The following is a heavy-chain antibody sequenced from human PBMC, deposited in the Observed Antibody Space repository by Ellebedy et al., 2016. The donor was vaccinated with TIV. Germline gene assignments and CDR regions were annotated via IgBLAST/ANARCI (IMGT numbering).Heavy chain of an antibody. V-gene: IGHV3-30*03. CDR2: ISSDVDIK. CDR3: ARESNCYDAIDI. Sequence: PGGSLRLSCAASGFTFRSYAMHWVRQSPGKGLEWVATISSDVDIKHYAESLKGRFTISRDNSNNTLYLQSNSLRTEDTARYYGARESNCYDAIDIWGHGTRVLFS. J-gene: IGHJ3*02. CDR1: GFTFRSYA. D-gene: IGHD4-11*01.